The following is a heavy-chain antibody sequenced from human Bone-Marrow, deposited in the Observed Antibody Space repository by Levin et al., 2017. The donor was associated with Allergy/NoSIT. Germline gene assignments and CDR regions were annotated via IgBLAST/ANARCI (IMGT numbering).Heavy chain of an antibody. CDR1: GFTFSSYS. Sequence: GESLKISCAASGFTFSSYSMNWVRQAPGKGLEWVSYISSSSSTIYYADSVKGRFTISRDNAKNSLYLQMNSLRAEDTAVYYCASQLRADAFDIWGQGTMVTVSS. V-gene: IGHV3-48*01. CDR3: ASQLRADAFDI. CDR2: ISSSSSTI. D-gene: IGHD3-10*01. J-gene: IGHJ3*02.